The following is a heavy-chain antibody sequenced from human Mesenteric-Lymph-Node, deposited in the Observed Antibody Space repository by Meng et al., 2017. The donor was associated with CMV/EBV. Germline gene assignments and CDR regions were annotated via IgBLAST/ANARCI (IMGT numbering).Heavy chain of an antibody. Sequence: PVKVSCKTSGFTFSTSGVHWVRQARGQRLEWIGWIVVGSGNTNYAQKFQERVTITRDMSTSTAYMELSSLTSEDTAVYYCAADSAGYYYYGLDVWGRGTTVTVSS. D-gene: IGHD6-19*01. CDR3: AADSAGYYYYGLDV. J-gene: IGHJ6*02. CDR1: GFTFSTSG. CDR2: IVVGSGNT. V-gene: IGHV1-58*01.